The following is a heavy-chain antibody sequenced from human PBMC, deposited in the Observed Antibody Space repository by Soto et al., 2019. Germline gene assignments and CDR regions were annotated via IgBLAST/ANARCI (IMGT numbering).Heavy chain of an antibody. V-gene: IGHV1-18*01. CDR3: ARDITGIAAAGPHAFDI. J-gene: IGHJ3*02. CDR2: ISAYNGNT. D-gene: IGHD6-13*01. Sequence: GASVKVSCKPSGYTFTSYGISWVRQAPGQGLEWMGWISAYNGNTNYAQKLQGRVTMTTDTSTSTDYMELRSLRSDDTAVYYCARDITGIAAAGPHAFDIWGQGTMVTVSS. CDR1: GYTFTSYG.